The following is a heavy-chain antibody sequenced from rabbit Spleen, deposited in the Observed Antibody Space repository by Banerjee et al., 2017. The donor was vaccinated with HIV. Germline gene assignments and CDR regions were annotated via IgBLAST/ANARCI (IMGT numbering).Heavy chain of an antibody. CDR2: IDIGSSGFT. D-gene: IGHD8-1*01. Sequence: QSLEESGGDLVKPGASLTLTCTASGVSFSSNNYMCWVRQAPGKGLEWIACIDIGSSGFTYFASWAKGRFTISKTSSTTVTLQMTSLTVADTATYFCARDSGSSFSSYGMDLWGQGTLVTVS. CDR1: GVSFSSNNY. V-gene: IGHV1S40*01. CDR3: ARDSGSSFSSYGMDL. J-gene: IGHJ6*01.